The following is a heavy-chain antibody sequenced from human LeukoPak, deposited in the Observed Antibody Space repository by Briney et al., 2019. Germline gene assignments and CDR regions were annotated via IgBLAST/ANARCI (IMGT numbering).Heavy chain of an antibody. CDR3: ARGGSHINWFDP. D-gene: IGHD1-26*01. V-gene: IGHV4-39*07. J-gene: IGHJ5*02. Sequence: SETLSLTCTVSGGSISSSSYYWGWIRQPPGKGLEWIGSIYYSGSTYYNPSLKSRVTISVDTSKNQFSLKLSSVTAADTAVYYCARGGSHINWFDPWGQGTLVTASS. CDR1: GGSISSSSYY. CDR2: IYYSGST.